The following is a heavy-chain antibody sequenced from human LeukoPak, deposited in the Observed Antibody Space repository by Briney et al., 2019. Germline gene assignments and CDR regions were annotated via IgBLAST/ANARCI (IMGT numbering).Heavy chain of an antibody. CDR3: ARSQARLSWFDP. CDR2: IYYSGST. J-gene: IGHJ5*02. V-gene: IGHV4-38-2*02. Sequence: SETLSLTCTVSGYSISSGYYWGWIRQPPGKGLEWIGSIYYSGSTYYNPSLKSRVTISVDTSKNQFSLKLRSVTAADTAVYYCARSQARLSWFDPWGQGILVTVSS. CDR1: GYSISSGYY. D-gene: IGHD6-19*01.